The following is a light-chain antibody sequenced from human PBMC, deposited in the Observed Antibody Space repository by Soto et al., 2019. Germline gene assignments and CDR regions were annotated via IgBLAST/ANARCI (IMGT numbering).Light chain of an antibody. V-gene: IGKV2-28*01. CDR3: LQALQTPWT. CDR2: LGS. Sequence: DIVMTQSPLSLPVTPGEPASISCRSSQSLLHSNGYNYLDWYLQKPGQSPQLLIYLGSNRASGVPDRFSGSGSSKDFNLKISRVEAEDVGVYYCLQALQTPWTFGQGTKVEIK. CDR1: QSLLHSNGYNY. J-gene: IGKJ1*01.